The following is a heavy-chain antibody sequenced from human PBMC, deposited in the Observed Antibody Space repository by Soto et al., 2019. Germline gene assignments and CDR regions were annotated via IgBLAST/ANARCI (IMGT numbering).Heavy chain of an antibody. Sequence: SETLSLTCTVSGGSITTYYWSWIRQPPGKGLEWIGYIYSSGSISYNPSLKSRVTISVDTSKKQFSLKLSSVTAADTAVYYCARLGRGDCYFCLDYWGQGTLVTVSS. V-gene: IGHV4-59*01. CDR2: IYSSGSI. D-gene: IGHD2-21*02. CDR3: ARLGRGDCYFCLDY. CDR1: GGSITTYY. J-gene: IGHJ4*02.